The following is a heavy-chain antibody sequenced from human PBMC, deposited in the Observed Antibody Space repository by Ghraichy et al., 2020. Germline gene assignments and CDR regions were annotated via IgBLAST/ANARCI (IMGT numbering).Heavy chain of an antibody. Sequence: GGSLRLSCAASGFTFSSYSMNWVRQAPGKGLEWVSSISSSSSYIYYADSVKGRFTISRDNAKNSLYLQMNSLRAEDTAVYYCARDRETLDAFDIWGQGTMVTVSS. D-gene: IGHD1-26*01. J-gene: IGHJ3*02. V-gene: IGHV3-21*01. CDR1: GFTFSSYS. CDR3: ARDRETLDAFDI. CDR2: ISSSSSYI.